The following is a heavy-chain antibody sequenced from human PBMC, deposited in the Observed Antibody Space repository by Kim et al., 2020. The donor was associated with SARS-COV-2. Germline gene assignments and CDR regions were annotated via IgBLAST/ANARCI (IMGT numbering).Heavy chain of an antibody. J-gene: IGHJ3*02. CDR1: GFTFSAYD. V-gene: IGHV3-48*02. CDR2: ITKSSATI. CDR3: VRDRMGGAFDI. Sequence: GGSLRLSCATSGFTFSAYDMNWVRQAPGKGLEWLSFITKSSATIYYADSVQGRFTISRDNAKNSLYLQMNILRDEDTALYYCVRDRMGGAFDIWGQGTMV. D-gene: IGHD3-16*01.